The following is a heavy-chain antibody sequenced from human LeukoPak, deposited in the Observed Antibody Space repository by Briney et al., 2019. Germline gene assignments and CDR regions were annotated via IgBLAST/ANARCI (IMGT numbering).Heavy chain of an antibody. V-gene: IGHV4-39*01. D-gene: IGHD3/OR15-3a*01. CDR2: IYYSGNT. J-gene: IGHJ4*02. Sequence: PSVTLSLPFTLPCCSPRRSSFFLGWVREPPSKRLEWIGSIYYSGNTYYNPSLKSRVTISVDTSKNQFSLELSSVTAADTAMYYCARQELGLLTDYWGQGTLVTVSS. CDR3: ARQELGLLTDY. CDR1: CCSPRRSSFF.